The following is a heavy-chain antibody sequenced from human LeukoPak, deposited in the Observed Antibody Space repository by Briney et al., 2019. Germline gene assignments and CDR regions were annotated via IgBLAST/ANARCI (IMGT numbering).Heavy chain of an antibody. Sequence: GGSLRLSCAASGFTFGCYGMHWVRQAPGKGLEWVAFIRYDGNEKYYADSVKGRFTISRDNSKNTLYLQMDSLRVEDTAMYYCAKDQAGAWGQGTLVTVSS. J-gene: IGHJ5*02. CDR3: AKDQAGA. CDR2: IRYDGNEK. CDR1: GFTFGCYG. V-gene: IGHV3-30*02. D-gene: IGHD1-26*01.